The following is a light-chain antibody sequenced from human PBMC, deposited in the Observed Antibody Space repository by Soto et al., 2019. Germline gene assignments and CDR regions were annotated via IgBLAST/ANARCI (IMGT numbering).Light chain of an antibody. Sequence: QSALTHPRSVSWSPGQSVTISCTGTSSDVGGYNYVSWYQQHPGKAPKLMIYDVNKRPSGVPDRFSGSKSGNTASLTISGLQAEDEADYYCCSYAGSYTWVFGGGTKLTVL. V-gene: IGLV2-11*01. CDR2: DVN. CDR1: SSDVGGYNY. CDR3: CSYAGSYTWV. J-gene: IGLJ3*02.